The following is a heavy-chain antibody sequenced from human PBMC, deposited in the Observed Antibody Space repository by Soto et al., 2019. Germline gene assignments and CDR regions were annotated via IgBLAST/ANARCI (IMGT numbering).Heavy chain of an antibody. CDR2: ISYDGSNK. J-gene: IGHJ6*03. CDR3: AKPSRHYYYYYMDV. V-gene: IGHV3-30*18. CDR1: GFTFSSYG. Sequence: GGSLRLSCAASGFTFSSYGMHWVRQAPGKGLEWVAVISYDGSNKYYADSVKGRFTISRDNSKNTLYLQMNSLRAEDTAVYYCAKPSRHYYYYYMDVWGKGTTVTVSS.